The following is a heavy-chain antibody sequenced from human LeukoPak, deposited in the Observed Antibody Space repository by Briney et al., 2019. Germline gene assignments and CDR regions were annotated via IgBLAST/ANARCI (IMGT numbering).Heavy chain of an antibody. CDR3: AREDRGATWFDP. Sequence: PGGSLRLSCAASGFTFSSYSMNWVRQAPGKGLEWVSSISSSSSYIYYADSVKGRFTISRDNAKNSLYLQMNSLRAEDTAVCYCAREDRGATWFDPWGQGTLVTVSS. J-gene: IGHJ5*02. CDR1: GFTFSSYS. CDR2: ISSSSSYI. V-gene: IGHV3-21*01. D-gene: IGHD1-26*01.